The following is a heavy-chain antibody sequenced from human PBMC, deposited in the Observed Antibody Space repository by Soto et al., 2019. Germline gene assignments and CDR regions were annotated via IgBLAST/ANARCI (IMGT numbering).Heavy chain of an antibody. CDR1: GGTFSSYA. V-gene: IGHV1-69*12. CDR2: IIPIFGTA. D-gene: IGHD3-10*01. CDR3: ARDMRQHYDGSGRWWWFDP. Sequence: QVQLVQSGAEVKKPGSSVKVSCKASGGTFSSYAISWVRQAPGQGLEWMGGIIPIFGTANYAQKFQGRVTITADESTSTAYMELSSLRSEDTAVYYCARDMRQHYDGSGRWWWFDPWGQGTLVTVSS. J-gene: IGHJ5*02.